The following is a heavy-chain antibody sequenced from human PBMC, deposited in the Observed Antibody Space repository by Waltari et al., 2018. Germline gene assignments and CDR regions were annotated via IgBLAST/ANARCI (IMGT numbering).Heavy chain of an antibody. CDR2: IYSGGSST. V-gene: IGHV3-23*03. Sequence: EVQLLESGGGLVQPGGSLRLSCAASGFTFSSYAMSWVRQAPGKGLEWVSVIYSGGSSTYYADSVKGRFTISRDNSKNTLYLQMNSLRAEDTAVYYCAKKGYYFDYWGQGTLVTVSS. CDR1: GFTFSSYA. J-gene: IGHJ4*02. CDR3: AKKGYYFDY.